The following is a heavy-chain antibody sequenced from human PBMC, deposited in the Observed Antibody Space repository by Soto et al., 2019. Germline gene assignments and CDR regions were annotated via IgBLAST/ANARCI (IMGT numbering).Heavy chain of an antibody. D-gene: IGHD1-26*01. CDR1: GFTFSSYG. J-gene: IGHJ4*02. V-gene: IGHV3-33*01. Sequence: QVQLVESGGGVVQPGRSLRLSCAASGFTFSSYGMHWVRQAPGKGLEWVAVIWYDGSNKYYADSVKGRFTISRDNSKNPLYLEMNSLRAEDTAVYYCAREPGGRGSYSDYYFDYWGQGTLVTVSS. CDR2: IWYDGSNK. CDR3: AREPGGRGSYSDYYFDY.